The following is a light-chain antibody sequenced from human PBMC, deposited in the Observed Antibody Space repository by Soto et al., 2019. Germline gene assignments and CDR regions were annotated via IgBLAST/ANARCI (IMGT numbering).Light chain of an antibody. CDR3: QSYDSSLIWV. CDR2: GNS. V-gene: IGLV1-40*01. CDR1: SSNIGAGFD. J-gene: IGLJ3*02. Sequence: QSVLTQPPSVSGAPGQRVTISCTGSSSNIGAGFDVHWYQQLPGTAPNLLIYGNSHRPSGVPDRFSGSKSGTSASLAITGLQAEDEADYYCQSYDSSLIWVFGGGTQLTVL.